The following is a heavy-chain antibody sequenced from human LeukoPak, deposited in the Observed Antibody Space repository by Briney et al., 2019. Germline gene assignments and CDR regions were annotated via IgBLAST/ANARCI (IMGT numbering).Heavy chain of an antibody. J-gene: IGHJ4*02. CDR2: IFHRGGT. D-gene: IGHD4-11*01. V-gene: IGHV4-30-4*01. Sequence: SETLSLTCTVSNDSISSGDYYWNWIRQPPGKGLEWIGYIFHRGGTSYNPSLKSRILFSVDTSQNQFSLKLSSVTAADTAVYYCARAPAYSNYVSPLDWGQGTLVTVSS. CDR3: ARAPAYSNYVSPLD. CDR1: NDSISSGDYY.